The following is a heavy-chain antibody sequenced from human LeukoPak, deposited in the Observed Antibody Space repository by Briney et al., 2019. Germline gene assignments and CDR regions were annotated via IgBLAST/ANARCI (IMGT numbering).Heavy chain of an antibody. V-gene: IGHV3-23*01. CDR2: ISGSGGST. J-gene: IGHJ4*02. CDR3: ASAGPLRYFDWSPGI. CDR1: GLTFSSYG. D-gene: IGHD3-9*01. Sequence: GGSLRLSCAASGLTFSSYGMSWVRQAPGKGLEWVSGISGSGGSTYYADSVKGRFTISRDNSRSTLYLQMNSLRAEDTAVYYCASAGPLRYFDWSPGIWGQGTLVTVSS.